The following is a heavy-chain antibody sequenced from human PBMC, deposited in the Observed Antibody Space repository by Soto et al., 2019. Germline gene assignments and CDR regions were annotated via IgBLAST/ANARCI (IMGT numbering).Heavy chain of an antibody. D-gene: IGHD3-3*01. CDR1: GFSFGSYA. V-gene: IGHV3-23*01. CDR2: ISGSDGKT. Sequence: AGSLRLSCAASGFSFGSYALSWVRQAPGKGLEWVSTISGSDGKTFYADAVKGRFSISRDTSQNTLYLQMNSLRADDTAIYYCARWSYLDYWGQGTQVTVSS. J-gene: IGHJ4*02. CDR3: ARWSYLDY.